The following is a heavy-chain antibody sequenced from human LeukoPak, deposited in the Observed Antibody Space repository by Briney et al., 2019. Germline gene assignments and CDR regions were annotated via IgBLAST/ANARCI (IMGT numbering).Heavy chain of an antibody. CDR3: ARPYSSGQYDYWFDP. V-gene: IGHV1-3*01. CDR1: GFTFTSYA. Sequence: GGSLRLSCAASGFTFTSYAMHWVRQAPGQRLEWMGWINAGNGNTKYSQKFQGRVTITRDTSASTAYMELSGLRSEDTAVYYCARPYSSGQYDYWFDPWGQGTLVTVSS. CDR2: INAGNGNT. D-gene: IGHD6-19*01. J-gene: IGHJ5*02.